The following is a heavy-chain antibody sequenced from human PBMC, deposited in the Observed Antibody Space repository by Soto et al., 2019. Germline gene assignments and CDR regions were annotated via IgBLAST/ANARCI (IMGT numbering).Heavy chain of an antibody. CDR1: GGSISSSY. Sequence: SETLSLTCTVSGGSISSSYWSWIRQPPGKGLEWIGYIYYSGSTNYNPSLKSRVTISVDTSKNQFSLKLSSVTAADTAVYYCASSRSGHMDVWGKGTTVTVSS. CDR3: ASSRSGHMDV. V-gene: IGHV4-59*01. CDR2: IYYSGST. J-gene: IGHJ6*03. D-gene: IGHD3-10*01.